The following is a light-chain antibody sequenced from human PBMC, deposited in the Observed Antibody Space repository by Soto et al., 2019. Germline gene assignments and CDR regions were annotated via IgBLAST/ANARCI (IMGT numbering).Light chain of an antibody. Sequence: QSVLTQPPSVSEAPRQRVTISCSGSSSNIGNNAVNWYQQVPGKAPKLLIYYDDLLPSGVSDRFSGSKSGTSASLAISGLQSEDEADYYCAAWDDSLNGPLFGGGTKLTVL. J-gene: IGLJ2*01. CDR3: AAWDDSLNGPL. CDR1: SSNIGNNA. CDR2: YDD. V-gene: IGLV1-36*01.